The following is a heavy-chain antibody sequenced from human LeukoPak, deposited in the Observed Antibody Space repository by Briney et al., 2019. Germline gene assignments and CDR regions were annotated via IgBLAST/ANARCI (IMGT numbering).Heavy chain of an antibody. CDR3: ARWAGGYYKNFDY. CDR1: GYTFTGYY. Sequence: RASVKVSCKASGYTFTGYYIHWVRQAPGQGLEWMGWINPHSGGTNYAQKFQGGVTMTRDTSITTAYMELSSLRSDDTAVYYCARWAGGYYKNFDYWGQGTLVTVSS. CDR2: INPHSGGT. D-gene: IGHD3-22*01. V-gene: IGHV1-2*02. J-gene: IGHJ4*02.